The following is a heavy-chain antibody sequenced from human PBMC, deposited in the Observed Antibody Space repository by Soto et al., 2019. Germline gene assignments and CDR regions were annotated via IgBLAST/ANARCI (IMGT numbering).Heavy chain of an antibody. Sequence: SETLSLTCTVSGGSISSYYWSWIRQPPGKGLEWIGYIYYSGGTNYNPSLKSRVTISVDTSKNQFSLKLSSVTAADTAVYYCARGVPYYDILTGYYNSNWFDPWGQGTLVTVSS. CDR2: IYYSGGT. CDR1: GGSISSYY. V-gene: IGHV4-59*01. CDR3: ARGVPYYDILTGYYNSNWFDP. J-gene: IGHJ5*02. D-gene: IGHD3-9*01.